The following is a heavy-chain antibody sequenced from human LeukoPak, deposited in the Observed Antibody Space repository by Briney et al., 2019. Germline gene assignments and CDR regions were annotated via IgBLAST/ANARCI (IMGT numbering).Heavy chain of an antibody. CDR1: GFTFSSYA. Sequence: GGSLRLSCADSGFTFSSYAMHWVRQAPGKGLEWVAVISYDGSNKYYADSVKGRFTISRDNSKNTLYLQMNSLRAEDTAVYYCASLTVTESYWGQGTLVTVSS. D-gene: IGHD4-17*01. J-gene: IGHJ4*02. CDR2: ISYDGSNK. CDR3: ASLTVTESY. V-gene: IGHV3-30-3*01.